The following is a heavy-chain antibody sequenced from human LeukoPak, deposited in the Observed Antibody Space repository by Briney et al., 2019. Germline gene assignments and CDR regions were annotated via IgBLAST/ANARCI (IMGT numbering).Heavy chain of an antibody. CDR2: IHYSGST. V-gene: IGHV4-59*01. Sequence: SETLSLTCTVSGGSISSYYWSWIRQPPGKGLERIGYIHYSGSTNYNPSLKSRVTISGDTSKNQFSLRLTSVTAADTAVYYCAVEGSFHAVIDYWGQGTLVTVSS. CDR1: GGSISSYY. CDR3: AVEGSFHAVIDY. J-gene: IGHJ4*02. D-gene: IGHD1-26*01.